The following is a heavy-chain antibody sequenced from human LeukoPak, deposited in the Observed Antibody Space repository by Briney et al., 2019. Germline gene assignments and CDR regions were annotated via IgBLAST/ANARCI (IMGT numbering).Heavy chain of an antibody. V-gene: IGHV4-4*02. CDR3: ARAAVLHDAFDI. CDR2: IYTSGST. Sequence: SGTLSLTCAVSGDSIRESNWWSWVRQPPGKGLEWIGRIYTSGSTNYNPSLKSRVTMSVDTSKNQFSLKLSSVTAADTAVYYCARAAVLHDAFDIWGQGTMVTVSS. J-gene: IGHJ3*02. CDR1: GDSIRESNW.